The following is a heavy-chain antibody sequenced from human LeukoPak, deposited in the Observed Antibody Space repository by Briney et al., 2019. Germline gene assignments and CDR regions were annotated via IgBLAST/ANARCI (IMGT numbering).Heavy chain of an antibody. CDR2: ISGSDGNT. Sequence: GGSLRLSCAASGFTFRTYAMTWVRQAPGKGLEWVSAISGSDGNTYYADSVKGRFTISRDNSKNTLYLQMNSLRAEDTAVYYCAKSPSLSSSTLRNWFDPWGQGTLVTVSS. CDR1: GFTFRTYA. V-gene: IGHV3-23*01. CDR3: AKSPSLSSSTLRNWFDP. J-gene: IGHJ5*02. D-gene: IGHD2-2*01.